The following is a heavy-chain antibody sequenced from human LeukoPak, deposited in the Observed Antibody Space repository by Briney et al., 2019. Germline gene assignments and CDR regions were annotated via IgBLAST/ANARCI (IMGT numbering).Heavy chain of an antibody. J-gene: IGHJ4*02. D-gene: IGHD3-10*01. CDR3: ASGSYYMGSFDY. Sequence: GGSLRLSCAASGFTFSSYGMHWVRQAPGKGLEWVAVIWYDGSNKYYAASVKGRFTISRDNSKNTPYLQMNSLRAEDTAVYYCASGSYYMGSFDYWGQGTLVTVSS. CDR2: IWYDGSNK. CDR1: GFTFSSYG. V-gene: IGHV3-33*01.